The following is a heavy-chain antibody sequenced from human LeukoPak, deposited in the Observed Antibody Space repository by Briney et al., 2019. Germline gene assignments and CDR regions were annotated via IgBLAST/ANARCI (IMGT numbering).Heavy chain of an antibody. CDR3: ARGPDCGGDCYIDY. CDR1: GDSISSSSYY. D-gene: IGHD2-21*02. CDR2: IYYSGST. Sequence: PSETLSLTCTVSGDSISSSSYYWSWIRQPPGKGLEWIGYIYYSGSTNYNPSLKSRVTISVDTSKNQFSLKLSSVTAADTAVYYCARGPDCGGDCYIDYWGQGTLVTVSS. J-gene: IGHJ4*02. V-gene: IGHV4-61*01.